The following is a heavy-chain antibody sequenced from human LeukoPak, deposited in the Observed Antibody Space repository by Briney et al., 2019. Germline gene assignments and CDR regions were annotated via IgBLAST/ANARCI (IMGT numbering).Heavy chain of an antibody. CDR3: ARDLGPTMIVVAWREEYYFDY. J-gene: IGHJ4*02. CDR2: INHSGST. Sequence: PSETLSLTCAVYGGSFSGYYWSWIRQPPGKGLEWIGEINHSGSTNYNPSLKSRVTISVDTSKNQFSLKLSSVTAADTAVCYCARDLGPTMIVVAWREEYYFDYWGQGTLVTVSS. V-gene: IGHV4-34*01. D-gene: IGHD3-22*01. CDR1: GGSFSGYY.